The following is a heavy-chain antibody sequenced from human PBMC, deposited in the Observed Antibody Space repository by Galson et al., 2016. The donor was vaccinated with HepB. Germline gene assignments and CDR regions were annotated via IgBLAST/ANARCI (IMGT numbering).Heavy chain of an antibody. V-gene: IGHV1-18*01. D-gene: IGHD6-19*01. CDR3: ARESGLGVAFDY. Sequence: SVKVSCKASGYTFNTYGVAWVRQAPGQGLEWMGWISPYNGHTNYAQNFQGRVTMTTDTSTSTAFVELRSLRSDDTAIYYCARESGLGVAFDYWGQGTLVTVSS. CDR1: GYTFNTYG. J-gene: IGHJ4*02. CDR2: ISPYNGHT.